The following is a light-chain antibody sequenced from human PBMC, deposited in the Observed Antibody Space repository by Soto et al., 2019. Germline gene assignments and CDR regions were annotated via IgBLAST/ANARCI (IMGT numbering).Light chain of an antibody. CDR3: QQYSTLPHT. Sequence: ENVLTQSPGTLFLSPGERATLSCRGSQSVTNSFFAWNQQKPGQAPRLLIYGVSSRATGIPDRFSGSGSGTDFTLTISRLEPEDFVVYYCQQYSTLPHTFGQGTKLEVK. CDR2: GVS. CDR1: QSVTNSF. J-gene: IGKJ2*01. V-gene: IGKV3-20*01.